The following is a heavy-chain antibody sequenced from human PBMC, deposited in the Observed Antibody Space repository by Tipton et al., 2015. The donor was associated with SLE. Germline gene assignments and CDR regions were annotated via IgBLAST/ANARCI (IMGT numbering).Heavy chain of an antibody. CDR3: ARHSYGSSPFDY. V-gene: IGHV3-23*01. J-gene: IGHJ4*02. CDR1: GFTFSSYA. D-gene: IGHD6-6*01. CDR2: INYST. Sequence: SLRLSCAASGFTFSSYAMSWVRQAPGKGLEWVSAINYSTFYADSVKGRFTISRDNSKNTLYLQMNSLRAEDTAVYYCARHSYGSSPFDYWGQGTLVTVSS.